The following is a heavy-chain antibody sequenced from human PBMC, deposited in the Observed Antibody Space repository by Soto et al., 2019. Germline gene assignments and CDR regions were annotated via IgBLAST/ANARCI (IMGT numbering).Heavy chain of an antibody. Sequence: QVQLHQWGAGLLNPSETLSLTCAVSGGAFIDYSWSWIRQFPGRGLEWIGEITHSGSTNYNPSLKSRIAMSVDTSKRQLSLKMSSVTAADTAVYYCARDGIHLRYGMEVWGPGTTVTVAS. D-gene: IGHD5-18*01. J-gene: IGHJ6*02. CDR3: ARDGIHLRYGMEV. CDR1: GGAFIDYS. CDR2: ITHSGST. V-gene: IGHV4-34*01.